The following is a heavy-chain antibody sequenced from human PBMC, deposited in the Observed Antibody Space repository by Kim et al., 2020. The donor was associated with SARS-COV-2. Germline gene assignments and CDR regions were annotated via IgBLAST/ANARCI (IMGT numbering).Heavy chain of an antibody. D-gene: IGHD3-10*01. V-gene: IGHV1-18*01. J-gene: IGHJ4*02. Sequence: YAQNLQGRVTKPTDTSTSTAYMELRSLRSDDTAVYYCARAEAMVRGVMLFWGQGTLVTVSS. CDR3: ARAEAMVRGVMLF.